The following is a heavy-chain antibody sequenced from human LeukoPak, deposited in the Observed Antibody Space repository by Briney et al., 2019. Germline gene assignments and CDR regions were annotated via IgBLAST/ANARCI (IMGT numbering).Heavy chain of an antibody. CDR3: AKSAGTCGSDCYSDY. J-gene: IGHJ4*02. V-gene: IGHV3-30*18. CDR1: GFTFSSYG. Sequence: GGFLRLSCVVSGFTFSSYGMHWVRQAPGKGLEWVAVISYDGTNKFYIDSVKGRFTISRDNSKNTLYLQMNSLRAEDTAVYYCAKSAGTCGSDCYSDYWGQGTLVTVSS. D-gene: IGHD2-21*02. CDR2: ISYDGTNK.